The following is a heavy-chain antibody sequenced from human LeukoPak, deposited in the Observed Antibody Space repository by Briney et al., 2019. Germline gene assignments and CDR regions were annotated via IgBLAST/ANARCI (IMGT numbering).Heavy chain of an antibody. CDR3: ARFSGWSNYFDY. CDR2: ISWDGGST. V-gene: IGHV3-43D*04. J-gene: IGHJ4*02. CDR1: GFTFDDYA. Sequence: GGSLRLSCAASGFTFDDYAMHWVRPAPGKGLEWVSLISWDGGSTYYADSVKGRFTISRDNSKNSLYLQMNSLRAEDTALYYCARFSGWSNYFDYWGQGTLVTVSS. D-gene: IGHD6-19*01.